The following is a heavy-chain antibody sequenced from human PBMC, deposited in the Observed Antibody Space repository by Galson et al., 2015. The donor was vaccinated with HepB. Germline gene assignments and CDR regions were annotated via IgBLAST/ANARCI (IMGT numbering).Heavy chain of an antibody. Sequence: SLRLSCAASGFTFSHYGMHWVRQAPGKGMEWVAVIWYHGNNKYYADSVKGRFTISRDNSKNTLHLQMNSLRGEDTAAYYCARDLGSSGFYGMDVWGQGTTVTVSS. CDR1: GFTFSHYG. CDR2: IWYHGNNK. V-gene: IGHV3-33*01. CDR3: ARDLGSSGFYGMDV. D-gene: IGHD6-19*01. J-gene: IGHJ6*02.